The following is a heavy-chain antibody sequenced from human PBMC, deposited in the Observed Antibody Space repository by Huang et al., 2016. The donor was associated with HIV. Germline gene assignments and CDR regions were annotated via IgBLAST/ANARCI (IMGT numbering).Heavy chain of an antibody. CDR2: IYYRGNT. Sequence: QLQLQESGPGLVKPSETLSLTCTVSGASISSSTYYWGWIRQPPGKGLEWIGSIYYRGNTYYKPSLKSRVTMSADTSKNQFSLRLTSVTAADTAVYYCARLLVYSINWFDPWGQGTLVTVSS. J-gene: IGHJ5*02. V-gene: IGHV4-39*01. CDR1: GASISSSTYY. CDR3: ARLLVYSINWFDP. D-gene: IGHD4-4*01.